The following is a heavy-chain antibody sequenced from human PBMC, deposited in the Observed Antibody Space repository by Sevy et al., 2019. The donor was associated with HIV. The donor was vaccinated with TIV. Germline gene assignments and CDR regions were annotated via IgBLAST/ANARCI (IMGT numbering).Heavy chain of an antibody. J-gene: IGHJ4*01. Sequence: GGSLRLSCAASGFTFSSYAMHWVRQAPGKGLEWVAVISYDGSNKYYAVSVKGRFTISRDNSKNTLYLQMNSLRAEDTTAYDCAREEVLLGFGELPPWYFDYWGQGTLVTVSS. D-gene: IGHD3-10*01. CDR3: AREEVLLGFGELPPWYFDY. CDR1: GFTFSSYA. CDR2: ISYDGSNK. V-gene: IGHV3-30-3*01.